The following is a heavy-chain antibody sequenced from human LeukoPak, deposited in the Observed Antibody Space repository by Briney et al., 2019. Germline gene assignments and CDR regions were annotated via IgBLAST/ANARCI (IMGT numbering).Heavy chain of an antibody. CDR2: IDPSDSYT. D-gene: IGHD4-11*01. J-gene: IGHJ5*02. CDR3: ARQGDYRNWFDP. CDR1: GYSLTDYW. V-gene: IGHV5-10-1*01. Sequence: GESLKICCKGSGYSLTDYWIIWVRQMPGKGLEWMGRIDPSDSYTNYSPSFQGHVTISADKSISTAFLQWSSLKASDTAMYYCARQGDYRNWFDPWGQGTLVTVSS.